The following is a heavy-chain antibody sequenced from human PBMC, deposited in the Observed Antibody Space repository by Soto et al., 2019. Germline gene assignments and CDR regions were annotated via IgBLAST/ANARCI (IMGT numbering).Heavy chain of an antibody. D-gene: IGHD3-16*02. CDR1: GGSFSGYY. CDR2: INHSGST. V-gene: IGHV4-34*01. CDR3: ASGGRAVIDY. Sequence: SETLSLTCAVYGGSFSGYYWSWIRQPPGKGLEWIGEINHSGSTNYNPSLKSRVTISVDTSKNQFSLKLSSVTAADTAVYYCASGGRAVIDYWGQGTLVTVSS. J-gene: IGHJ4*02.